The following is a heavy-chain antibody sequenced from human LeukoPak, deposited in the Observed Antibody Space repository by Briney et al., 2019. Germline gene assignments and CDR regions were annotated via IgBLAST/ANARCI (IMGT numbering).Heavy chain of an antibody. J-gene: IGHJ6*02. CDR2: IKQDGSDK. V-gene: IGHV3-7*01. D-gene: IGHD2-21*01. CDR1: GFTFSTYW. CDR3: ARYCGGDCYGMDV. Sequence: GGSLRLSCAASGFTFSTYWMTWVRQAPGKGLEWVANIKQDGSDKYYVDSVKGRFTISRDNAKNSLYLQVNSLRAEDTAVYYCARYCGGDCYGMDVWGQGTTVTVSS.